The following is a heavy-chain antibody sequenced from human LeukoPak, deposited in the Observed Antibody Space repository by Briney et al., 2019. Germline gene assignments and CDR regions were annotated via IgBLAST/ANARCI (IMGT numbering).Heavy chain of an antibody. Sequence: GLSLRLSCAASGFTFSSYAMRWVRQASGKGWGWVSGIPNSGGSTYYADSVKGRFTISRAKSKNTMYLQMNSLRAEDTAVYYCANVLGYSHYYMDVWGKGTTVTVSS. CDR3: ANVLGYSHYYMDV. V-gene: IGHV3-23*01. D-gene: IGHD4/OR15-4a*01. J-gene: IGHJ6*03. CDR2: IPNSGGST. CDR1: GFTFSSYA.